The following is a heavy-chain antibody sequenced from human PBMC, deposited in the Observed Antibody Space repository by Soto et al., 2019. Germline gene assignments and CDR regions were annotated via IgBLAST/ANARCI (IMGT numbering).Heavy chain of an antibody. D-gene: IGHD3-10*01. J-gene: IGHJ4*02. Sequence: TSETLSLTCTVSGVSVSSYYWSWIRQPPGKGLEWIGYIYYSGSTNYNPSLRSRVSISVDTSKNQFSLKLSSVTAADTAVYYCARVKGSYYPSFDYWGEGTLVTVSS. CDR1: GVSVSSYY. CDR3: ARVKGSYYPSFDY. CDR2: IYYSGST. V-gene: IGHV4-59*08.